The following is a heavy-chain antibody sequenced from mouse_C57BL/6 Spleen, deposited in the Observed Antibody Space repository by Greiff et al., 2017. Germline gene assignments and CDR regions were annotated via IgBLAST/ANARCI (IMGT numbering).Heavy chain of an antibody. D-gene: IGHD2-2*01. Sequence: VKLQQPGAELVRPGSSVKLSCKASGYTFTSYWMHWVKQRPIQGLEWIGNIDPSDSETHYNQKFKDKATLTVDKSSSTAYMQLSSLTSEDSAVYYCARGENGYDPYYFDYWGQGTTLTVSS. CDR3: ARGENGYDPYYFDY. J-gene: IGHJ2*01. CDR1: GYTFTSYW. V-gene: IGHV1-52*01. CDR2: IDPSDSET.